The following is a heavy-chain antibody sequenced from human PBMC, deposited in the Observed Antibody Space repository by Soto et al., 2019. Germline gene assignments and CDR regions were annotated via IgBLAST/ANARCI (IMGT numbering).Heavy chain of an antibody. CDR1: GGTFSSYA. CDR2: IIPISGTA. D-gene: IGHD3-10*01. V-gene: IGHV1-69*13. CDR3: AKEWFEELTPVVLVS. Sequence: VASVEVSCKASGGTFSSYAISWVRQAPGQGLEWMGGIIPISGTANYAQKFQGRVTITADESTSTAYMELSSLRSEDTAVYYCAKEWFEELTPVVLVSWGQGTLVTVSS. J-gene: IGHJ5*02.